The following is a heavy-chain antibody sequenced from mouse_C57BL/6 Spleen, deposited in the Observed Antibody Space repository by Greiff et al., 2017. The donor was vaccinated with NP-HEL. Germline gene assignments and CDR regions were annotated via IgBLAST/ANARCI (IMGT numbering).Heavy chain of an antibody. CDR2: SRNKANDYTT. Sequence: EVKLVESGGGLVQSGRSLRLSCATSGFTFSDFYMQWVRQAPGKGLEWIAASRNKANDYTTEYNVYVKGRFTVSRDTSQSILYLQMHALRAEDTAIYYCARDAGTDWYFDVWGTGTTVTVSS. J-gene: IGHJ1*03. V-gene: IGHV7-1*01. CDR3: ARDAGTDWYFDV. D-gene: IGHD4-1*01. CDR1: GFTFSDFY.